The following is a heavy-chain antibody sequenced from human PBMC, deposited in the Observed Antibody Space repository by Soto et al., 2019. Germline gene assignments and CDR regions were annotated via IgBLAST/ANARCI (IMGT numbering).Heavy chain of an antibody. Sequence: QVQMVESGGGVVQPGGSLRLSCVASGLTFRNFGMHWVRQAPGKGLEWVAVISNDENIKQYADSVRGRLAIARDNYTKTLYLQVTSLRAEDTAIYYCARGLRSVLAYWGQGALVTVSS. CDR3: ARGLRSVLAY. V-gene: IGHV3-33*01. CDR2: ISNDENIK. CDR1: GLTFRNFG. D-gene: IGHD6-6*01. J-gene: IGHJ4*02.